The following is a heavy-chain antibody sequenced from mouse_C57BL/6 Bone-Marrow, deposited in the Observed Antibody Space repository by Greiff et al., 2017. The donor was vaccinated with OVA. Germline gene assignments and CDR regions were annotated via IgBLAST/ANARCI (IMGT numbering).Heavy chain of an antibody. Sequence: EVQLQQSGPELVKPGASVKISCKASGYTFTDYYMNWVKQSHGKSLEWIGDINPNNGGTSYNQKFKGKATLTVDKSSSTAYMELRSLTSEDSAVYYCARVLRLFDYWGQGTTLTVSS. CDR3: ARVLRLFDY. D-gene: IGHD1-1*01. J-gene: IGHJ2*01. V-gene: IGHV1-26*01. CDR1: GYTFTDYY. CDR2: INPNNGGT.